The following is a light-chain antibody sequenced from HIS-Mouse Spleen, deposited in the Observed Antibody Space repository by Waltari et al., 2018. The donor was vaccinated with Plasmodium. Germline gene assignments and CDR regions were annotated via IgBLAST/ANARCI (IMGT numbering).Light chain of an antibody. Sequence: QSALTQPASVSGSPGQSITISCTGTSSDVVSYNLVSWYQQHPVKAPKLMIYEGSKRPSGVSNRFSGSKSGNTASLTISVLQAEDEADYYCCSYAGSSTYVFGTGTKVTVL. V-gene: IGLV2-23*01. J-gene: IGLJ1*01. CDR3: CSYAGSSTYV. CDR2: EGS. CDR1: SSDVVSYNL.